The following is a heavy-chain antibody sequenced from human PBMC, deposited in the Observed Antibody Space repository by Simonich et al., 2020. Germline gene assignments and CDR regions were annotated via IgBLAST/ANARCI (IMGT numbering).Heavy chain of an antibody. CDR3: ARGKGWKNAFDI. CDR2: NNHSGRT. D-gene: IGHD1-1*01. J-gene: IGHJ3*02. V-gene: IGHV4-34*01. Sequence: QVQLQQWGAGLLKPSETLSLTCAVYGGSFSGYYWSWIRQPPGKGLEWIGENNHSGRTNYNPSLKGRVTISVDTSKNQFSLKLSSVTAADTAVYYCARGKGWKNAFDIWGQGTMVTVSS. CDR1: GGSFSGYY.